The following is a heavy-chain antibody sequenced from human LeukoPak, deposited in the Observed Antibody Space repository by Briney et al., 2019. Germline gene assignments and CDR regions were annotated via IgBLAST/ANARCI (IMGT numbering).Heavy chain of an antibody. CDR3: ASPKDSVASAFDY. CDR1: GGTFSNYA. V-gene: IGHV1-69*05. J-gene: IGHJ4*02. D-gene: IGHD3/OR15-3a*01. Sequence: SVKVSCKTSGGTFSNYALSWVRQAPGQGLEWMGRIIPLFGTANYAQKFQGRVTFTTDESTSTAYMELSSLRSDDTAVYYCASPKDSVASAFDYWGQGTLVTVSS. CDR2: IIPLFGTA.